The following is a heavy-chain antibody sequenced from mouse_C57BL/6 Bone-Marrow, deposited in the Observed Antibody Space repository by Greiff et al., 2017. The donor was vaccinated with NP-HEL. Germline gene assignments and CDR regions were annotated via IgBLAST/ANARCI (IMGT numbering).Heavy chain of an antibody. CDR2: INPGSGGT. D-gene: IGHD1-1*01. J-gene: IGHJ3*01. CDR1: GYAFTNYL. CDR3: AAPVITTVVAPGAY. V-gene: IGHV1-54*01. Sequence: VQLQESGAELVRPGTSVKVSCKASGYAFTNYLIEWVKQRPGQGLEWIGVINPGSGGTNYNEKFKGKATLTADKSSSTAYMQLSSLTSEDSAVYFCAAPVITTVVAPGAYWGQGTLVTVSA.